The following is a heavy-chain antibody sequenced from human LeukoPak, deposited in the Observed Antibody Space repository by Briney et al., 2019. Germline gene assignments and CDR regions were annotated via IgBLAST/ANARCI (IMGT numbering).Heavy chain of an antibody. D-gene: IGHD3-10*01. CDR1: GGSFSGYY. J-gene: IGHJ4*02. Sequence: PSETLSLTCAVYGGSFSGYYWSWIRQPPGKGLEWIGEINHSGSTNYNPSLKSRVTISVDTSKNQSSLKLSSVTAADTAVYYCARGVGYYGLGSYYKIRRPYYFDYWGQGTLVTVSS. V-gene: IGHV4-34*01. CDR2: INHSGST. CDR3: ARGVGYYGLGSYYKIRRPYYFDY.